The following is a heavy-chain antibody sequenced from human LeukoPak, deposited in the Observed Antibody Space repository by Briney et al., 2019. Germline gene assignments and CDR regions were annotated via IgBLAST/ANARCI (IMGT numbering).Heavy chain of an antibody. D-gene: IGHD3-10*01. CDR3: ARDHGEFHTENFDN. V-gene: IGHV1-18*01. Sequence: AAVPVTCKASVCTYSSYANSWVGQAPGQGLEWMGWINICNGNTKYAQKLKGRVTMTTDTSTSTAYMELRSLRSDDTAVYYCARDHGEFHTENFDNWGQGTLVTVSS. J-gene: IGHJ4*02. CDR1: VCTYSSYA. CDR2: INICNGNT.